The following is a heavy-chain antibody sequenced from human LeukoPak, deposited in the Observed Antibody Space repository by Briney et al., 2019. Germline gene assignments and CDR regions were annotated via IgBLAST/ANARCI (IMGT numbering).Heavy chain of an antibody. J-gene: IGHJ6*03. D-gene: IGHD3-3*01. V-gene: IGHV3-23*01. CDR2: ISGSGGST. Sequence: PGGSLRLSCAASGFTFSSYAMGWVRQAPGKGLEWVSAISGSGGSTYYADSVKGRFTISRDNSQNTVSLQVNNLRTEDTALYYCAKTALSDASGHYYYMDVWGKGTTVTVSS. CDR1: GFTFSSYA. CDR3: AKTALSDASGHYYYMDV.